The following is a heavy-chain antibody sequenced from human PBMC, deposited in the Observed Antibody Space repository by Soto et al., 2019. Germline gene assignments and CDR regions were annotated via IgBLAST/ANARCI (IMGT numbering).Heavy chain of an antibody. V-gene: IGHV1-3*01. CDR1: GYTFTSYA. D-gene: IGHD6-13*01. Sequence: QVQLVQSGAEVKKPGASVKVSCKASGYTFTSYAMHWVRQAPGQRLEWMGCINAGNGNTKSSQKFQGRVTITRDTSASTAYMERSSLRSEDTAVYYCARVMYSCSWYRNYYYWGQGTLVTVSS. CDR3: ARVMYSCSWYRNYYY. CDR2: INAGNGNT. J-gene: IGHJ4*02.